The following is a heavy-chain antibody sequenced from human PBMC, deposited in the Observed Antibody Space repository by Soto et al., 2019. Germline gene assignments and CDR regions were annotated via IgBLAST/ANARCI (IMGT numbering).Heavy chain of an antibody. V-gene: IGHV2-5*02. CDR2: IYWDDYK. CDR3: AHTGRSFFDWYEGTYDV. J-gene: IGHJ3*01. D-gene: IGHD3-9*01. CDR1: GFSISTTGVG. Sequence: SGPTLVNPTQTLTLTCTFSGFSISTTGVGVGWIRQPPGKALEWLALIYWDDYKRYSPSLKTRLTITKDTSRNQVVLTMTNMDPVDTATYYCAHTGRSFFDWYEGTYDVWGQGTMVTVSS.